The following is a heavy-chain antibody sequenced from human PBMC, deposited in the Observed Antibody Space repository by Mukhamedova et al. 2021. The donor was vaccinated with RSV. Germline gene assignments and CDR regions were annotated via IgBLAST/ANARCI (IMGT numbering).Heavy chain of an antibody. CDR3: ARKYSGGLIDY. D-gene: IGHD6-19*01. CDR2: IWYDESNQ. Sequence: GMHWVRQAPGKGLEWVALIWYDESNQYYADSVKGRFTISRDNTKNTLYLQMDSLRAVDTAVYYCARKYSGGLIDYWGQGTLDT. CDR1: G. J-gene: IGHJ4*02. V-gene: IGHV3-33*01.